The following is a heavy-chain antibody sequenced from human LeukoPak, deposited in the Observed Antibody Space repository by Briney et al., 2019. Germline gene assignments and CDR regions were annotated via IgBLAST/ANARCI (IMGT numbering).Heavy chain of an antibody. J-gene: IGHJ6*03. CDR1: GYTLTELS. CDR3: ATSGDKYYYYMDD. D-gene: IGHD3-10*01. Sequence: ASVKVSCKVSGYTLTELSMHWVRQAPGKGLEWMGGFDPEDGETIYAQKFQGRVTMTEDTSTDTAYMELSSLRSEDTAVYCCATSGDKYYYYMDDWGKGTTVTVSS. CDR2: FDPEDGET. V-gene: IGHV1-24*01.